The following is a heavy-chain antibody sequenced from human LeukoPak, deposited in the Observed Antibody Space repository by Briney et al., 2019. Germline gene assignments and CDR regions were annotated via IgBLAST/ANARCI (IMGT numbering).Heavy chain of an antibody. V-gene: IGHV4-59*13. Sequence: PSETLSLTCTVSGGSISSYYWSWIRQPPGKGLEWIGYIYYSGSTNYNPSLKSRVTISVDTSKNQFSLKLSSVTAADTTVYYCARASPQGLFDYWGQGTLVTVSS. CDR1: GGSISSYY. J-gene: IGHJ4*02. CDR3: ARASPQGLFDY. CDR2: IYYSGST.